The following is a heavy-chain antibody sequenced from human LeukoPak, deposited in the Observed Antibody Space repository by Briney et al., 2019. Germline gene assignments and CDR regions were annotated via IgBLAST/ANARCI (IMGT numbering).Heavy chain of an antibody. V-gene: IGHV4-59*01. CDR3: ARGRGVLLWFGESNRAAFDI. Sequence: SETLSLTCTVSGGSISSYYWSWIRQPPGKGLEWIGYIYYTGSTNYNPSLKSRLTISLDTSKNQFSLKLTSVTAADTAVYYCARGRGVLLWFGESNRAAFDIWGQGTMVTVSS. CDR2: IYYTGST. CDR1: GGSISSYY. D-gene: IGHD3-10*01. J-gene: IGHJ3*02.